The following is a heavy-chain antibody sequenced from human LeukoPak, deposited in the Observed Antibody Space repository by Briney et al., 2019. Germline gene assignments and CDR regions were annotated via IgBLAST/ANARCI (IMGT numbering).Heavy chain of an antibody. CDR3: ARSNYYDSSGPDHNWFDP. CDR2: IYHSGST. D-gene: IGHD3-22*01. CDR1: GYSISSGYY. J-gene: IGHJ5*02. V-gene: IGHV4-38-2*02. Sequence: PSETLSLTCTVSGYSISSGYYWGWIRQPPGKGLEWIGSIYHSGSTYYNPSLKSRVTISVDTSKNQFSLKLSSVTAADTAVYYCARSNYYDSSGPDHNWFDPWGQGTLVTVSS.